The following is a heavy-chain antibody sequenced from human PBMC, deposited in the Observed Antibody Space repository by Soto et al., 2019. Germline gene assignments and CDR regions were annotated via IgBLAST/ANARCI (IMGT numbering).Heavy chain of an antibody. Sequence: QVQLQESGQGLVKPSQTLSLTCTVSGGSIRNDNFYWSYLRQRPGKGLEWIGYISYSGYTFYHPSLKSRVVISVDLSNNQFSLILNSVTAADTAVYCARDLEGTVTGRGAFGIWGRGTLVTVSS. V-gene: IGHV4-31*03. CDR2: ISYSGYT. J-gene: IGHJ3*02. D-gene: IGHD6-19*01. CDR1: GGSIRNDNFY. CDR3: ARDLEGTVTGRGAFGI.